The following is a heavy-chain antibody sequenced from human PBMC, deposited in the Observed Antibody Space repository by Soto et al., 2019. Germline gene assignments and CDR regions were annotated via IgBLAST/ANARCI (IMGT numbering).Heavy chain of an antibody. V-gene: IGHV1-8*01. J-gene: IGHJ1*01. D-gene: IGHD4-17*01. CDR3: ARVYGDATH. CDR1: GYTFSSCD. Sequence: QVQLVQTGAEVKKPGASVKVSCKASGYTFSSCDINWVRQATGQGLEWMGWMNPKGGNRGYEQKFKGRGTITRDTSITTAYKELSNLRSDDTAVYCCARVYGDATHWGQGALVTFSS. CDR2: MNPKGGNR.